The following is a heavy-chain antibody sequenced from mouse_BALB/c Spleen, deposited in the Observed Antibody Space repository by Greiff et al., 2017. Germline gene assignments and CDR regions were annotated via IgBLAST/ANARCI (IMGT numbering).Heavy chain of an antibody. J-gene: IGHJ3*01. CDR2: INSNGGST. V-gene: IGHV5-6-3*01. D-gene: IGHD2-4*01. Sequence: EVQGVESGGGLVQPGGSLKLSCAASGFTFSSYGMSWVRQTPDKRLELVATINSNGGSTYYPDSVKGRFTISRDNAKNTLYLQMSSLKSEDTAMYYCARDMITKFAYWGQGTLVTVSA. CDR1: GFTFSSYG. CDR3: ARDMITKFAY.